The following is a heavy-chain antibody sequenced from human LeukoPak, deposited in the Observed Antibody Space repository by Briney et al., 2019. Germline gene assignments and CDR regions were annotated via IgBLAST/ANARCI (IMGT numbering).Heavy chain of an antibody. D-gene: IGHD6-13*01. CDR2: ISGSGGST. CDR1: GFTFSSYA. V-gene: IGHV3-23*01. CDR3: AKFGDSSSWYYYYGMDV. Sequence: GGSLRLSCAASGFTFSSYAMSWVRQAPGKGLEWVSAISGSGGSTYYADSVKGRSTISRDNSKNTLYLQMNSLRAEDTAVYYCAKFGDSSSWYYYYGMDVWGQGTTVTVSS. J-gene: IGHJ6*02.